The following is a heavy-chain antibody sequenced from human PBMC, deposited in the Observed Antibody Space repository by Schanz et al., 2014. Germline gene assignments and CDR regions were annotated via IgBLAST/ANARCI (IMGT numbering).Heavy chain of an antibody. J-gene: IGHJ4*02. CDR3: ASGCSGGTCFGDY. CDR2: IKTDGSSS. D-gene: IGHD2-15*01. V-gene: IGHV3-74*01. Sequence: EVQLVESRGGLVQPGGSLRLSCAASGFTFSSYWMHWVRQAPGKGLVWVSRIKTDGSSSDYADSVKGRFTISRDNAKNTLYLQMNSLRAEDTAVYYCASGCSGGTCFGDYWGQGTLVTVSS. CDR1: GFTFSSYW.